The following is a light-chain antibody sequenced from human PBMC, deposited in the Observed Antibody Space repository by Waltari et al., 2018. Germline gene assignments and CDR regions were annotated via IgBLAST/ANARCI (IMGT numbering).Light chain of an antibody. Sequence: QSVLTQPPSVSAAAGQKVTISCSGSSSTIGSNYVSWYQHLPGTVPKLLIYDNRGRPSGIPDRFSGSKAGTSAALEITGLQAEDEADYYCGSWDATVRVGVFGGGTRLTVL. CDR2: DNR. CDR3: GSWDATVRVGV. J-gene: IGLJ2*01. V-gene: IGLV1-51*01. CDR1: SSTIGSNY.